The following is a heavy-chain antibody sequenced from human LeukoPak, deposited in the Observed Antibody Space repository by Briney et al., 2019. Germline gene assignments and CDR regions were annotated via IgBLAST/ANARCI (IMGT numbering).Heavy chain of an antibody. D-gene: IGHD1-7*01. CDR2: INPNSGGT. CDR3: ARGLSGTTSDRYYYYGMDV. J-gene: IGHJ6*02. Sequence: ASVKVSCKASGYTFTGYYMHWVRQAPGQGLEGMGWINPNSGGTNYAQKFQGRVTMTWDTSISTAYMELSRLRSDDTAVYYCARGLSGTTSDRYYYYGMDVWGQGTTATVSS. V-gene: IGHV1-2*02. CDR1: GYTFTGYY.